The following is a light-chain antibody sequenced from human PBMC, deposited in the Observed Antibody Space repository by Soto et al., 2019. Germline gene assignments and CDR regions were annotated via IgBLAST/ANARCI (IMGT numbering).Light chain of an antibody. Sequence: EIVLTQSPGTLSLSPGERATLSCRASQSIGSSYLAWYQQKPGQAPRLLIYGASRATGIPDRFSGSGSGTDFTLTISRLEPEDFAVYYCQQYSDSPFTFGPGTKVDIK. CDR1: QSIGSSY. J-gene: IGKJ3*01. CDR2: GAS. CDR3: QQYSDSPFT. V-gene: IGKV3-20*01.